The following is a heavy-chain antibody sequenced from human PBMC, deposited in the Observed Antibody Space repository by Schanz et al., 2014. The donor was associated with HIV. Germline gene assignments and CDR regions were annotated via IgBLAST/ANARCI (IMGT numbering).Heavy chain of an antibody. V-gene: IGHV3-30*03. CDR3: ALSRPSGYGGSWYFDL. D-gene: IGHD2-15*01. CDR1: GFTFSSYH. CDR2: ISYDGSNK. Sequence: QVQLVESGGGVVQPGRSLRLSCAASGFTFSSYHIHWVRQAPGKGLEWVAVISYDGSNKYYADSVKGRFTISRDSSKNTLYLQMNGLRAEDTAVYYCALSRPSGYGGSWYFDLWGRGTLVAVSS. J-gene: IGHJ2*01.